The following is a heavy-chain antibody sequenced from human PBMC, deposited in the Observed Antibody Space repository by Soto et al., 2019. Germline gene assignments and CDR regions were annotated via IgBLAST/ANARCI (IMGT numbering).Heavy chain of an antibody. Sequence: PSETLSLTCTVSGGSISSSSYYWGWIRQPPGKGLEWIGYIYYSGSTYYNPSLKSRVTISVDTSKNQFSLKLSSVTAADTAVYYCARSPVEVSYYYDSSGQFFDYWGQGTLVTVSS. J-gene: IGHJ4*02. CDR2: IYYSGST. CDR3: ARSPVEVSYYYDSSGQFFDY. V-gene: IGHV4-31*03. CDR1: GGSISSSSYY. D-gene: IGHD3-22*01.